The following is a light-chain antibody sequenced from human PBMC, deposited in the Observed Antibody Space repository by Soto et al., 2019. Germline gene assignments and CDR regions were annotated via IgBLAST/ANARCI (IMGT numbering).Light chain of an antibody. Sequence: QSALTQPASVSGCPGQSITISCTGTSSDVGGYNYVSWFQHHPGKAPKLIIYDVSNRPSGVSNRFSGSKSGSTASLTISGLQADDEADYYCNSYTSGSTWVFGGGTKLTVL. J-gene: IGLJ3*02. CDR3: NSYTSGSTWV. V-gene: IGLV2-14*03. CDR2: DVS. CDR1: SSDVGGYNY.